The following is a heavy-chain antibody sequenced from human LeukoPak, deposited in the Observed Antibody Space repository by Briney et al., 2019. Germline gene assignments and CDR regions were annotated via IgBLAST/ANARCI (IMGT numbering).Heavy chain of an antibody. D-gene: IGHD6-13*01. CDR3: ARDVVAAAGTWDY. Sequence: SETLSLTCAVYGGSFSGYYWSWIRQPPGKGLEWIGEINHSGSTNYDPSLKSRVTISVDTSKNQFSLKLSSVTAADTAVYYCARDVVAAAGTWDYWGQGTLVTVSS. CDR1: GGSFSGYY. V-gene: IGHV4-34*01. CDR2: INHSGST. J-gene: IGHJ4*02.